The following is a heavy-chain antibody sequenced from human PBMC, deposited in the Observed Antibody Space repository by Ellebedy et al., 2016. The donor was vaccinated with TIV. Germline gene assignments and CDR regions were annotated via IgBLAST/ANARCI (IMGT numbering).Heavy chain of an antibody. Sequence: ASVKVSCKASGYTFTGYYMHWARQAPRQGLEWMGWISPDSGGTNYAQKFQDRVTMTRDTSFNTAYMELTSLRSDDTAMYYCSRVRGTWVFDSWGQGTLVTVSS. D-gene: IGHD1-1*01. CDR2: ISPDSGGT. CDR3: SRVRGTWVFDS. CDR1: GYTFTGYY. V-gene: IGHV1-2*02. J-gene: IGHJ4*02.